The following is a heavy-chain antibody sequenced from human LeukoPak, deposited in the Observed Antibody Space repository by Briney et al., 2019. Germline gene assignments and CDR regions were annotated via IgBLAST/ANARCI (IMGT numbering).Heavy chain of an antibody. J-gene: IGHJ4*02. V-gene: IGHV3-21*01. CDR1: GFTFSSYS. D-gene: IGHD4-23*01. CDR3: ARQMTTVVDYFDY. CDR2: ISSSSSYI. Sequence: GGSLRLSCAASGFTFSSYSMNWVRQAPGKGLEWVSSISSSSSYIYYADSVKGRFTISRDNAKNSLYLQMNSLRAEDTAVYYCARQMTTVVDYFDYWGQGTLVTVSS.